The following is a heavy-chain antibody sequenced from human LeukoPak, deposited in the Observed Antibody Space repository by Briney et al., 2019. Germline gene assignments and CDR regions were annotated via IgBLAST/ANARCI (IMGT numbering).Heavy chain of an antibody. CDR1: GGSISSYY. V-gene: IGHV4-59*01. D-gene: IGHD3-10*01. CDR3: ARVRGGSTVGTLDY. J-gene: IGHJ4*02. CDR2: IYSSGST. Sequence: PSETLSLTCTVSGGSISSYYWSWIRQPPGKGLEGIGYIYSSGSTNYNPSLKSRVTISVDTYKNQFSLKLSSVTAADTAVYYCARVRGGSTVGTLDYWGQGTVVTVSS.